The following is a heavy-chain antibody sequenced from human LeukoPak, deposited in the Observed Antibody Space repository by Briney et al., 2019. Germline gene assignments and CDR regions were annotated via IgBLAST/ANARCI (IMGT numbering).Heavy chain of an antibody. CDR1: GYSFTDNL. D-gene: IGHD5-18*01. J-gene: IGHJ4*02. V-gene: IGHV5-51*01. CDR3: AKYLRWLNSPDPTEDH. Sequence: GESLEISCKASGYSFTDNLVAWVRQMPGKGLDWMGIIAPGGSATTYRPSFQGHVTISVDNSINTAYLQWSSLKASDTAIYYCAKYLRWLNSPDPTEDHWGQGTLVTVSS. CDR2: IAPGGSAT.